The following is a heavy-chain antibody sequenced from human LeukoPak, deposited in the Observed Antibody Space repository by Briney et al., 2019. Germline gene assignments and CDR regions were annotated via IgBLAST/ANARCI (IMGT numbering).Heavy chain of an antibody. D-gene: IGHD6-13*01. CDR3: ARDGSSSWSPAGQLTD. CDR2: ISYDGSNK. V-gene: IGHV3-30*04. Sequence: GGSLRLSCAASGFIFSSYALHWVRQAPGKGLEWVAVISYDGSNKYYADSVEGRFTISRDNSKNTLYLQMNSLRAEDAAVYYCARDGSSSWSPAGQLTDWGQGTLVTVSS. J-gene: IGHJ4*02. CDR1: GFIFSSYA.